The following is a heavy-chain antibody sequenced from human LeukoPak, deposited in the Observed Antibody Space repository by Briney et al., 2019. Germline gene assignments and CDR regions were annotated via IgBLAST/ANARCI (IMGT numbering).Heavy chain of an antibody. CDR2: IYQSETA. V-gene: IGHV4-38-2*02. CDR1: GYSISSGYF. D-gene: IGHD3-10*01. Sequence: PSETLSLTCTVSGYSISSGYFWGWMRQPPGKGLEWIGSIYQSETAHYNPSLKSRVTISVDTSKNQFSLKLSSVTAADTAVYYCARDPGYGSGSNNWFDPWGQGTLVTVSS. CDR3: ARDPGYGSGSNNWFDP. J-gene: IGHJ5*02.